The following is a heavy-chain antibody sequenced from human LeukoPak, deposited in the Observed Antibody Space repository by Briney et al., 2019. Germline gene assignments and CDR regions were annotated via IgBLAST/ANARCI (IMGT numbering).Heavy chain of an antibody. CDR3: ARQGDYGDSNFDY. J-gene: IGHJ4*02. CDR1: GYSFTSYW. Sequence: GESLKISCQGSGYSFTSYWISWVRQMPGKGLEWMGRIDPTDSYTNYSPSFQGHVTISTDKSISTAYLQWSSLKASDTAIYYCARQGDYGDSNFDYWGQGTLVTVSS. V-gene: IGHV5-10-1*01. D-gene: IGHD4-17*01. CDR2: IDPTDSYT.